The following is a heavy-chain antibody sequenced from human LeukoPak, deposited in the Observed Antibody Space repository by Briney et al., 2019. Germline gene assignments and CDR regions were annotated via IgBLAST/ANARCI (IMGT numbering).Heavy chain of an antibody. Sequence: SETLSLTCAVSGGSISSGGYSWSWIRQPPGKGLEWIGYIYHSGSTYYNPSLKSRVTISVDRSKNQFSLKLSSVTAADTAVYYCARGGGPAPKDSYDYWGQGTLVTVSS. CDR3: ARGGGPAPKDSYDY. V-gene: IGHV4-30-2*01. CDR1: GGSISSGGYS. J-gene: IGHJ4*02. D-gene: IGHD2-2*01. CDR2: IYHSGST.